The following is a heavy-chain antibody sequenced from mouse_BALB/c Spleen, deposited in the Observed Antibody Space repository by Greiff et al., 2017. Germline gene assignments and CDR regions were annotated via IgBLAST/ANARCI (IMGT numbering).Heavy chain of an antibody. CDR2: INPSNGGT. CDR3: TSMGGYYAMDY. J-gene: IGHJ4*01. D-gene: IGHD1-1*02. CDR1: GFTFTSYY. V-gene: IGHV1S81*02. Sequence: QVQLQQPGAELVQPGASVKLSCKASGFTFTSYYMYWVKQRPGQGLEWIGGINPSNGGTNFNEKFKSKATLPVDNSSSTAYMQLSSLTSEDSAVYYCTSMGGYYAMDYWGQGTSVTVSS.